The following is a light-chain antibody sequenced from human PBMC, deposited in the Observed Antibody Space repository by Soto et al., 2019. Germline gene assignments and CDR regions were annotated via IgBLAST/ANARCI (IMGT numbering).Light chain of an antibody. J-gene: IGLJ3*02. CDR3: QVWHSALDQVV. Sequence: SYVLTQPPSVSVAPGQTARLTCAATNIGRDSVQWYQQKAGQAPVLLLWDDSDRPSGVPARFSGSRSGTTATLTISRVEAGDEADYYCQVWHSALDQVVFGGGTKVTVL. V-gene: IGLV3-21*02. CDR1: NIGRDS. CDR2: DDS.